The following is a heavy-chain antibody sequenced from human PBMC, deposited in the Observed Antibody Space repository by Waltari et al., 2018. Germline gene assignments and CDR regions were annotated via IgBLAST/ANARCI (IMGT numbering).Heavy chain of an antibody. Sequence: EVQLVESGGGLVQPGGSLRLSCAASGFTFSSYWMSWVRQAPGKGLEWVANIKQDGSEKYYVDSVKGRFTISRDNAKNSLYLQMNSLRAEDTAVYYCARISGWYATYFDYWGQGTMVTVSS. D-gene: IGHD6-19*01. V-gene: IGHV3-7*01. CDR2: IKQDGSEK. J-gene: IGHJ4*03. CDR1: GFTFSSYW. CDR3: ARISGWYATYFDY.